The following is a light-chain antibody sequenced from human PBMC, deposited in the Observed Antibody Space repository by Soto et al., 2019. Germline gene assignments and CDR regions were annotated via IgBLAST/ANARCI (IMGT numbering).Light chain of an antibody. CDR2: GAS. V-gene: IGKV3-20*01. CDR1: QSVSSSY. CDR3: QQYDSSSWT. Sequence: ESVLTQSPGTLSLSPGERATLSCRASQSVSSSYLVWYQQKPGQAPRLLIYGASSRATGIPDRFSGSGSGTDFTLTISRLEPEDFAVYYCQQYDSSSWTFGQGTKVEIK. J-gene: IGKJ1*01.